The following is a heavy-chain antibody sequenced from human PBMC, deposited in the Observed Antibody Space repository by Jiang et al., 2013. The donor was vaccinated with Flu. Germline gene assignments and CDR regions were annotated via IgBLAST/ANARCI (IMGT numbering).Heavy chain of an antibody. CDR3: ARGMGIAAAGHYYYYGMDV. Sequence: GKGLEWIGEINHSGSTNYNPSLKSRVTISVDTSKNQFSLKLSSVTAADTAVYYCARGMGIAAAGHYYYYGMDVWGQGTTVTVSS. V-gene: IGHV4-34*01. J-gene: IGHJ6*02. D-gene: IGHD6-13*01. CDR2: INHSGST.